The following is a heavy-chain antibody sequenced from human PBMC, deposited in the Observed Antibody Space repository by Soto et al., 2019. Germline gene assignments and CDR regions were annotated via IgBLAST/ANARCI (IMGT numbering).Heavy chain of an antibody. CDR3: ARESEGYCTNGVCLIDY. J-gene: IGHJ4*02. Sequence: QVQLVQSGAEVKKPGASVKVSCKASGYTFTSYGISWVRQAPGQGLEWMGWISAYNGNTNYAQKLQGRVTMTTDTSTSTAYMELRSVRSDDTAVYYCARESEGYCTNGVCLIDYWGQGTLVTVSS. D-gene: IGHD2-8*01. CDR2: ISAYNGNT. CDR1: GYTFTSYG. V-gene: IGHV1-18*01.